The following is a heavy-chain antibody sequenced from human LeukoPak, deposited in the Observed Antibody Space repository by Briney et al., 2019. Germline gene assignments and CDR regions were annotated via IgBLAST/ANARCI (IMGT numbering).Heavy chain of an antibody. D-gene: IGHD1-26*01. CDR1: GGSISGHF. J-gene: IGHJ4*02. CDR2: VSYSGDT. V-gene: IGHV4-59*11. CDR3: ARGGASSRYFGY. Sequence: SETLSLTCTVSGGSISGHFWSWIRQLPGKGLEWIGFVSYSGDTNYSPSFNGRVTISLDTSKSQFSLNLNSVTAADTAVYFCARGGASSRYFGYWGQGTLVTVSS.